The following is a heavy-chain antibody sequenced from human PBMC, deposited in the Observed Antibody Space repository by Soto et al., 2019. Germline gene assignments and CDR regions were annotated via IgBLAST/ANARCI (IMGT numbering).Heavy chain of an antibody. Sequence: EVQLVESGGGLIQRGGSLRLSCAASGFTLSSYLMHWVRQAPGKGLVWVSRISSDGSSIIDADFVKGRFTVSRDNAKNTLYLQMNSLRDEDTAVYYCARVPATRRAVPGTDRYNYYHGMDVWGQGTTVTVSS. J-gene: IGHJ6*02. CDR1: GFTLSSYL. V-gene: IGHV3-74*01. CDR3: ARVPATRRAVPGTDRYNYYHGMDV. CDR2: ISSDGSSI. D-gene: IGHD6-19*01.